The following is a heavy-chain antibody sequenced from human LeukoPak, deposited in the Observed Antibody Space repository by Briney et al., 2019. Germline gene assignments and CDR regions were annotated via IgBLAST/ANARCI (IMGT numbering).Heavy chain of an antibody. CDR2: IYYSGST. Sequence: SETLSLTCTVSGGSISSYYWSWIRQPPGRGLQWIGYIYYSGSTDYNPSLKSRVTISVDTSKNQFSLKLSSVTAADAAVYYCARHRGDSYYYGMDVWGQGTTVTVSS. J-gene: IGHJ6*02. CDR3: ARHRGDSYYYGMDV. D-gene: IGHD3-10*01. CDR1: GGSISSYY. V-gene: IGHV4-59*08.